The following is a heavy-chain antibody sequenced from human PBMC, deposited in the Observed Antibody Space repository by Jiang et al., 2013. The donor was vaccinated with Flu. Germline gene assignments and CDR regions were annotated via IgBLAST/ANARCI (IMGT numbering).Heavy chain of an antibody. CDR3: AKDLTVYCAGDCQLFDY. CDR2: IAFDGSNK. CDR1: RFTFSDYA. D-gene: IGHD2-21*01. Sequence: QLVESGEAWSSLEVPETLLCSSGFTSRFTFSDYAMHWVRQAPGKGLEWVAVIAFDGSNKYYADSVKGRFTISRDNSKNTLSLQMNSLRAEDTAVYYCAKDLTVYCAGDCQLFDYWGQGALVTVSS. J-gene: IGHJ4*02. V-gene: IGHV3-30*18.